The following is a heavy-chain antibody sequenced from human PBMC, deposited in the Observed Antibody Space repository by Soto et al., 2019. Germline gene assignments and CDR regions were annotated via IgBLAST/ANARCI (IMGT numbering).Heavy chain of an antibody. CDR1: GFTFSSYA. J-gene: IGHJ6*02. CDR2: ISGSGGST. D-gene: IGHD3-16*01. CDR3: AKSDSGGGYYYYYGMDV. V-gene: IGHV3-23*01. Sequence: GGSLRLSCAASGFTFSSYAMSWVRQAPGKGLEWASAISGSGGSTYYADSVKGRFTISRDNSKNTLYLQMNSLRAEDTAVYYCAKSDSGGGYYYYYGMDVWGQGTTVTVSS.